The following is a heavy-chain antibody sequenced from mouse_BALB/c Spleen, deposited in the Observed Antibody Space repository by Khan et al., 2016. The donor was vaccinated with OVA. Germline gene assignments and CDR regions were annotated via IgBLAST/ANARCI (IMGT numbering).Heavy chain of an antibody. CDR3: ARDVSRYNYAMDY. CDR1: GYSITSDYA. Sequence: EVQLQESGPGLVKPSQSLPLTCTVTGYSITSDYAWNWIRQFPGNKLEWMGYISSSGSTNYNPALKSRISITRDTSKNQFFLQLNSVTTEDTATCYGARDVSRYNYAMDYWGQGTSVTVSS. D-gene: IGHD1-3*01. J-gene: IGHJ4*01. V-gene: IGHV3-2*02. CDR2: ISSSGST.